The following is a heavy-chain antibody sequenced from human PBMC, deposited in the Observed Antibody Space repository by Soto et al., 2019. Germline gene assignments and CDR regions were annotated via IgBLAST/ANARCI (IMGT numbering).Heavy chain of an antibody. D-gene: IGHD3-22*01. V-gene: IGHV1-18*01. CDR1: GYTFTSYG. CDR3: ARLGDSRGP. Sequence: QVQLVQSGAEVKKPGASVKVSCKASGYTFTSYGISWVRQAPGQGLEWMGWISAYNGNTNYAQKHQGRVTMPTGTATSKPYMELRSLRSEDPAVYYCARLGDSRGPWGQGTQVTVST. CDR2: ISAYNGNT. J-gene: IGHJ5*02.